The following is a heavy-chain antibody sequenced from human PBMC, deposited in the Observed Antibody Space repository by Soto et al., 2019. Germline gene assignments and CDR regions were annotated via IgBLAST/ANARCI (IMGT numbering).Heavy chain of an antibody. J-gene: IGHJ6*02. CDR2: IIPNFDTP. CDR1: GGSFNNYA. D-gene: IGHD3-10*01. V-gene: IGHV1-69*01. CDR3: AVAMVREILIFESSGMHV. Sequence: QVHLVQSGAEVKKPGSAVKVSCKTSGGSFNNYAVSWVRQAPGQGLEWMGGIIPNFDTPNYAQKFQDRVTMIADESTSTVYMELRSLRSNATAVYYCAVAMVREILIFESSGMHVWGQGTTVIVSS.